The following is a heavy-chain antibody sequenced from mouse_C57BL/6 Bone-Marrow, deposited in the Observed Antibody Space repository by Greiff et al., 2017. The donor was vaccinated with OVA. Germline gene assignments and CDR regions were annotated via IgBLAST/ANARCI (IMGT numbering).Heavy chain of an antibody. D-gene: IGHD2-4*01. CDR3: ARIYYDYDGGY. J-gene: IGHJ2*01. CDR1: GFTFSDYG. V-gene: IGHV5-17*01. CDR2: ISSGSSTI. Sequence: EVKLMESGGGLVKPGGSLKLSCAASGFTFSDYGMHWVRQAPEKGLEWVAYISSGSSTIYYADTVKGRFTISRDNAKNTLFLQMTSLRSEDTAMYYCARIYYDYDGGYWGQGTTLTVSS.